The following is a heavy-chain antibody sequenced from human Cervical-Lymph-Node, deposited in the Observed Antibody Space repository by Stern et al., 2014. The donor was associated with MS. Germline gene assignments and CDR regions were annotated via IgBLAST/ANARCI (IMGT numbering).Heavy chain of an antibody. CDR1: GGTFSKFP. D-gene: IGHD6-13*01. J-gene: IGHJ5*02. Sequence: QVQLVQSRVEVTKPGSSVKASCKASGGTFSKFPSSWVRQAPGQGLVWMGGIFPVCGTPTYAQEFRGRVTITADVSTSTVYMELSSLRSDDTAVYYCALSSETSDRWYSLGYDLWGQGTLVTVSS. CDR2: IFPVCGTP. V-gene: IGHV1-69*01. CDR3: ALSSETSDRWYSLGYDL.